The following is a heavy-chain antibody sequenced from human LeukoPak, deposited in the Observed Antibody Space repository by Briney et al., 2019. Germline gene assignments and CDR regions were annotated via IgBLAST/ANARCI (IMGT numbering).Heavy chain of an antibody. CDR3: AREGGGMVRGVKYYYYGMDA. CDR2: ISAYNGNT. J-gene: IGHJ6*02. Sequence: ASVKVSCKPSGYIFTRYGISWVRQAPGQGLEWMGWISAYNGNTNYAQKLQGRVTMTTDTSTSTAYMELRSLRSDDTAVYYCAREGGGMVRGVKYYYYGMDAWGQGTTVTVSS. CDR1: GYIFTRYG. D-gene: IGHD3-10*01. V-gene: IGHV1-18*01.